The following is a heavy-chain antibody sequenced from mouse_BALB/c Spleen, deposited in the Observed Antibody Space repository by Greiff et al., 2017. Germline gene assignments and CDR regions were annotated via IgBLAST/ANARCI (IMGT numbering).Heavy chain of an antibody. CDR1: GFTFSSYT. CDR3: ERQRQDYYGSLDY. V-gene: IGHV5-12-2*01. CDR2: ISNGGGST. Sequence: DVHLVESGGGLVQPGGSLKLSCAASGFTFSSYTMSWVRQTPEKRLEWVAYISNGGGSTYYPDTVKGRFTISRDNAKNTLYLQMSSLKSEDTAMYYCERQRQDYYGSLDYWGQGTTLTVSS. D-gene: IGHD1-1*01. J-gene: IGHJ2*01.